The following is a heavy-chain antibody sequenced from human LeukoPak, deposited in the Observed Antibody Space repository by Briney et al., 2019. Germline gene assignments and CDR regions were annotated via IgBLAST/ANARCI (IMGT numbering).Heavy chain of an antibody. CDR1: GFTFSRYS. Sequence: GGSLRLSCAASGFTFSRYSMNWVRQAPGKGLEWVSGINWNGGSTGYVDSVKGRFTISRDNAKNSLYLQMNSLRAEDTALYYCASGGHFDYWGQGILVTVSS. J-gene: IGHJ4*02. V-gene: IGHV3-20*04. CDR3: ASGGHFDY. CDR2: INWNGGST. D-gene: IGHD3-16*01.